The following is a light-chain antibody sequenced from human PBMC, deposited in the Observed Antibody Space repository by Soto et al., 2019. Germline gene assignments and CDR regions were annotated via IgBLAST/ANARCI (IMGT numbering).Light chain of an antibody. CDR3: QQYGNSPRYS. CDR2: AES. J-gene: IGKJ2*03. Sequence: PGETATISFRASQSVHSWYLGLYQPKRGQAPTLVLHAESRRATGIPGRFSGSGSGTDFTLTISRLEPEDFADYYCQQYGNSPRYSFGQGTKLQIK. V-gene: IGKV3-20*01. CDR1: QSVHSWY.